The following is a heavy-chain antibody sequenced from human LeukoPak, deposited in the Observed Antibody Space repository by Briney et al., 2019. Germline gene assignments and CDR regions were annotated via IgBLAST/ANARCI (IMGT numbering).Heavy chain of an antibody. CDR1: GGSISSSSYY. J-gene: IGHJ2*01. Sequence: PSETLSLTCTVSGGSISSSSYYWGWIRQPPGKGLEWIGSIYYSGSTYYNPSLKSRVTISVDTSKNQFSLKLSSVTAADTAVYYCARLKAVPQWLVPLYWYFDLWGRGTLVTVSS. CDR2: IYYSGST. V-gene: IGHV4-39*07. CDR3: ARLKAVPQWLVPLYWYFDL. D-gene: IGHD6-19*01.